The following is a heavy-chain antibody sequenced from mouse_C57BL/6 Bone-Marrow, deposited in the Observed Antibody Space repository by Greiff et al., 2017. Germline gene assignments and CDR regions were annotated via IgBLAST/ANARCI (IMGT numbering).Heavy chain of an antibody. D-gene: IGHD1-1*01. CDR1: GYTFTSYW. J-gene: IGHJ3*01. V-gene: IGHV1-59*01. CDR3: ARKGMGIYGFAY. Sequence: LQQPGAELVRPGTSVKLSCKASGYTFTSYWMHRVKQRPGQGLEWIGVIDPSDRYTNYNQKLMGKATLTVDTSSSTAYMQLSSRTSEDTAVYYCARKGMGIYGFAYWGQGTLVTVSA. CDR2: IDPSDRYT.